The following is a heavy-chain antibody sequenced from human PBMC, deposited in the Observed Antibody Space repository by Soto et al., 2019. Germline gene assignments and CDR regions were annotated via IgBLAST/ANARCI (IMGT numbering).Heavy chain of an antibody. Sequence: GGSLRLSCAASGFTVSSNYMSWVRQAPGKGLEWVSVIYSGGSTYYADSVKGRFTISRDNSKNTLYLQMNSLRAEDTAVYYCARDVWRMEQLWKNYYYYGMDVWGQGTTVTVSS. CDR3: ARDVWRMEQLWKNYYYYGMDV. D-gene: IGHD5-18*01. CDR2: IYSGGST. CDR1: GFTVSSNY. V-gene: IGHV3-53*01. J-gene: IGHJ6*02.